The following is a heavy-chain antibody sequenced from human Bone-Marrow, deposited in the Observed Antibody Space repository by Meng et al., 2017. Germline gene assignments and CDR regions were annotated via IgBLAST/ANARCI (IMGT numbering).Heavy chain of an antibody. V-gene: IGHV3-23*01. CDR1: GFTFSSYA. CDR3: AHQGRRSYYVSSGYYDAGDAFDI. Sequence: GESLKISCAASGFTFSSYAMSWVRQAPGKGLEWVSAISGSGGSTYYADSVKGRFTISRDNSKNTLYLQMNSLRAEDTAVYYCAHQGRRSYYVSSGYYDAGDAFDIWGQGTMVTVSS. CDR2: ISGSGGST. D-gene: IGHD3-22*01. J-gene: IGHJ3*02.